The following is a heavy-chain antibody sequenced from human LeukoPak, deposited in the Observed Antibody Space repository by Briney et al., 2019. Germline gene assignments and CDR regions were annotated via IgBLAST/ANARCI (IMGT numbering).Heavy chain of an antibody. D-gene: IGHD1-26*01. V-gene: IGHV3-64D*06. Sequence: GASLRISCSASGFTFSSYSMDWVRQAPGKGPEYVSGINNNGGATQYVDSVKGRFTISRDNSKNTVYLQMSSLKPEDTAVYYCVKAKVGATFDSWGQGTLVTVSS. CDR2: INNNGGAT. J-gene: IGHJ4*02. CDR1: GFTFSSYS. CDR3: VKAKVGATFDS.